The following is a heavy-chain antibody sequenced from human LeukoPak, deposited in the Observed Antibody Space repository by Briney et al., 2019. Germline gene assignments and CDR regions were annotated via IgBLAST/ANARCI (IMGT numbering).Heavy chain of an antibody. J-gene: IGHJ4*02. D-gene: IGHD3-3*01. CDR3: ATQPPIFGVAPFDY. Sequence: GGSLRLSCAASGFIFSSCSMNWVRQAPGKGLEWVSYISSYSGTIYYADSVKGRFTISRDNAKNSLYLQMNSLRSEDTAVYYCATQPPIFGVAPFDYWGQGTLVTVSS. V-gene: IGHV3-48*01. CDR2: ISSYSGTI. CDR1: GFIFSSCS.